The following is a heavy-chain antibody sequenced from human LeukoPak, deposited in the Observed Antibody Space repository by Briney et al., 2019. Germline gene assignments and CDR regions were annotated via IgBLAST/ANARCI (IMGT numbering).Heavy chain of an antibody. CDR3: ARSLMYSSSPGRNTGDY. J-gene: IGHJ4*02. CDR1: GGSISSGGYY. CDR2: IYHSGST. Sequence: SQTLSLTCTVSGGSISSGGYYWSWIRQPPGKGLEWIGYIYHSGSTYYNPSLKSRVTISVDRSKNQFSLKLSSVTAADTAVYYCARSLMYSSSPGRNTGDYWGQGTLVTVSS. D-gene: IGHD6-13*01. V-gene: IGHV4-30-2*01.